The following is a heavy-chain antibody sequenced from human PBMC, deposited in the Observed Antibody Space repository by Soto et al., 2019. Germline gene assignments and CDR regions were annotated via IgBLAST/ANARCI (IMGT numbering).Heavy chain of an antibody. CDR2: IYSTGST. D-gene: IGHD4-17*01. Sequence: ASLSLTCTVCCLCLSGCYLTWVRPPPGKGLEWVADIYSTGSTYYTNSVKSRFSISGDISTNMVYLQMSSLTDEDTAVYYCARARGDAFGDSVGFDYCGQRTLVTVSS. J-gene: IGHJ4*02. V-gene: IGHV3-53*01. CDR1: CLCLSGCY. CDR3: ARARGDAFGDSVGFDY.